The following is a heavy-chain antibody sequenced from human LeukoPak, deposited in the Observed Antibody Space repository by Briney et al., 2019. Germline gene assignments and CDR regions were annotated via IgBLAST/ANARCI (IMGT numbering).Heavy chain of an antibody. CDR3: AKITRGGSWSK. D-gene: IGHD2-15*01. J-gene: IGHJ4*02. Sequence: GGSLRLSCAASAFTFSSYAMSWGHHAPGKGLEWVSAISGSGDSTYYADSVKGRFTISRDNSKNTLYLQMNSLRAEDKAVYYCAKITRGGSWSKWGQGTLVTVSS. CDR2: ISGSGDST. CDR1: AFTFSSYA. V-gene: IGHV3-23*01.